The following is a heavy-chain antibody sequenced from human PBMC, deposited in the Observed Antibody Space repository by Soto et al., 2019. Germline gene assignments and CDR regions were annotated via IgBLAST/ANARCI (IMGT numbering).Heavy chain of an antibody. CDR2: IYTSGST. CDR1: GDSMTKYY. J-gene: IGHJ4*02. Sequence: QVQLQESGPGLVKPSETLSLTCTVSGDSMTKYYWSWIRQPAGKGLEWIGRIYTSGSTNYNPSLKSRVTMSIDTSNNHFSLNLKSVTAADTAMYYCARTVGAAYYFGFWGQGALVTVSS. D-gene: IGHD1-26*01. V-gene: IGHV4-4*07. CDR3: ARTVGAAYYFGF.